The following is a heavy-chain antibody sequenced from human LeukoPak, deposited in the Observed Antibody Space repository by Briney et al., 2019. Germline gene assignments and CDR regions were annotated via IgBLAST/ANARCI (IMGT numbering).Heavy chain of an antibody. CDR2: INYSGNT. D-gene: IGHD3-10*01. CDR1: GXSISSYY. J-gene: IGHJ5*02. V-gene: IGHV4-59*08. CDR3: ASFSWGSGSYNQEAIWSWFDP. Sequence: SETLSLTCTVSGXSISSYYWSWIRQPPGKGLELIGYINYSGNTNYNPSLKSRVTISVDTSKNQFSLKLSSVTAADTAVYYCASFSWGSGSYNQEAIWSWFDPWGQGTLVTVSS.